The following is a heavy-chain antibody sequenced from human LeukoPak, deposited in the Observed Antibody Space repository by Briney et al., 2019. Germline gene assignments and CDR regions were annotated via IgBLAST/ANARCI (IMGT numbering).Heavy chain of an antibody. CDR1: GFTFSSYS. CDR3: AKDRGVRGVITSDSGLGMDV. J-gene: IGHJ6*02. V-gene: IGHV3-30*04. Sequence: GGSLRLSCAASGFTFSSYSMHWVRQAPGRGVEGVAVISYDGSNKYYADSVKGRFTISRDNSKNTLYLQMNSLRAEDTAVYYCAKDRGVRGVITSDSGLGMDVWGQGTTVTVSS. D-gene: IGHD3-10*01. CDR2: ISYDGSNK.